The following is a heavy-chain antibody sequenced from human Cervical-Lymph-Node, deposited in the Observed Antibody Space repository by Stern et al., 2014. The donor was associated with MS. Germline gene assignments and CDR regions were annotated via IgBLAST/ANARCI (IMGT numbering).Heavy chain of an antibody. CDR1: GFNFRSSS. J-gene: IGHJ5*02. V-gene: IGHV3-21*01. CDR2: ISHRGDTI. Sequence: EVQLLESGGGLVTPGGSLSLSCEASGFNFRSSSMNWVRQAPGKGLEWVSFISHRGDTIKYADTVKGRFTISRDNAKNSLYLQLNSLRVEDTAVYFCASTDGWFDRWGQGTLVTVSS. CDR3: ASTDGWFDR. D-gene: IGHD5-24*01.